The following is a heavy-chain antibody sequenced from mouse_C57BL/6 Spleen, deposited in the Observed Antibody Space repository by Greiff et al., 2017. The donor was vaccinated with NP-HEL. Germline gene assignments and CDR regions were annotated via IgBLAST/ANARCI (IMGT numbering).Heavy chain of an antibody. D-gene: IGHD1-1*01. CDR2: IDPSDSYT. J-gene: IGHJ1*03. CDR1: GYTFTSYW. CDR3: AKGGREYFDV. V-gene: IGHV1-50*01. Sequence: VQLQQSGAELVKPGASVKLSCKASGYTFTSYWMQWVNQRPGQGLEWIGEIDPSDSYTNYNQKFKGKATLTVDTSSSTAYMQLSSLTSEDSAVYYCAKGGREYFDVWGTGTTVTVSA.